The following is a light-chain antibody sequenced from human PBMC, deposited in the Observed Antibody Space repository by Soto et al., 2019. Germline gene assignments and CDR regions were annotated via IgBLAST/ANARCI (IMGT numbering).Light chain of an antibody. CDR2: DAS. J-gene: IGKJ1*01. CDR3: QHRSNWWT. CDR1: QSISTY. V-gene: IGKV3-11*01. Sequence: EIVLTQCPATLSLSPGERATLSCRASQSISTYLAWYQQKAGQAPRLLIYDASNRATGIPARFSGSGSGTDFTLTISSLEPDDFAVYYCQHRSNWWTFGQGTKVDIK.